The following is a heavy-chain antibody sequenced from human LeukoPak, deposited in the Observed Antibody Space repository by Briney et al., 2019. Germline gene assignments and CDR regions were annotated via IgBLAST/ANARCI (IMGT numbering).Heavy chain of an antibody. CDR3: ARDWQYGTGNPGAFDI. CDR2: IYYSGST. J-gene: IGHJ3*02. CDR1: GGSISSSSYY. Sequence: PSETLSLTCTVSGGSISSSSYYWGWIRQPPGKGLEWIGSIYYSGSTYYNPSLKSRVTISVDTAKDQFSLKLSSVTAADTAVYYCARDWQYGTGNPGAFDIWGQGTMVTVSS. V-gene: IGHV4-39*07. D-gene: IGHD3-10*01.